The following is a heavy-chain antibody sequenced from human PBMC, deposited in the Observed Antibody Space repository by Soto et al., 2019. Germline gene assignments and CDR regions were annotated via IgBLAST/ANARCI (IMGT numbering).Heavy chain of an antibody. CDR1: GFTFNSYG. CDR2: ILYDGTKK. CDR3: VKDLAHMADH. Sequence: QVQLLESGGGVVLPGGSLRLSCEASGFTFNSYGMYWVRQAPGKGLDWVSHILYDGTKKYYADSVEGRFTISRDNSKNTLYLQMDRMRIEDTAVYFCVKDLAHMADHWGQGTLVIVSS. J-gene: IGHJ4*02. V-gene: IGHV3-30*18.